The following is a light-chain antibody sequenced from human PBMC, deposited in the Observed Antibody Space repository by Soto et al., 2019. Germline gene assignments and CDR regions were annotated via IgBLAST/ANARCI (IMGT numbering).Light chain of an antibody. V-gene: IGKV3-20*01. CDR3: QQYGSSGT. J-gene: IGKJ1*01. Sequence: EIVLTQSPGTVSLSPGERATLSCRASQSVSNNYLSWYQQKPGQAPSLLIYGASNRATGIPDRFSGSGSGTDFTLTISRLEPEDFAVYYCQQYGSSGTFGQGTKVDI. CDR2: GAS. CDR1: QSVSNNY.